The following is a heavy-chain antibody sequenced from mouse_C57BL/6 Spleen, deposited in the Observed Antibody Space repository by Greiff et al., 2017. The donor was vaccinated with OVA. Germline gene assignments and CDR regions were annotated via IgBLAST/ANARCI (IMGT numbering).Heavy chain of an antibody. CDR2: ISDGGSYT. Sequence: EVQLVESGGGLVKPGGSLKLSCAASGFTFSSYAMSWVRQTPEKRLEWVATISDGGSYTYYPDNVKGRFTISRDNAKNNRYLQMSHLKSEDTAMYYCARDRGYSNPFDYWGQGTTLTVSS. CDR1: GFTFSSYA. CDR3: ARDRGYSNPFDY. D-gene: IGHD2-5*01. V-gene: IGHV5-4*01. J-gene: IGHJ2*01.